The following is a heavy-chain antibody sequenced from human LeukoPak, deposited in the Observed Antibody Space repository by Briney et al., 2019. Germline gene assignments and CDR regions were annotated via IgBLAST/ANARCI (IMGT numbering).Heavy chain of an antibody. V-gene: IGHV3-48*01. CDR3: RRSPDSYGMDV. CDR1: GFTFSSYS. J-gene: IGHJ6*02. CDR2: ISSSSSTI. D-gene: IGHD3-3*01. Sequence: GGSLRLSCAASGFTFSSYSMNWVRQAPGKGLEWVSYISSSSSTIYYADSVKGRFTISRDNAKNSLYLQMNSLKTEDTAVYYCRRSPDSYGMDVWGQGTTVTVSS.